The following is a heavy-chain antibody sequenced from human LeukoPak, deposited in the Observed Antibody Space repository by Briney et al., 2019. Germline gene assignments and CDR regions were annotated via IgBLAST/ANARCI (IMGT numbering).Heavy chain of an antibody. D-gene: IGHD7-27*01. Sequence: GGSLRLSCAASGFTLSSYWMSWVRQAPGKGLEWVANIKQDGSEKYYVDSVKGRFTISRDNSKNTLYLQMNSLRAEDTAVYYCARGNWGSEDLFDYWGQGTLVSVSS. V-gene: IGHV3-7*04. CDR3: ARGNWGSEDLFDY. J-gene: IGHJ4*02. CDR2: IKQDGSEK. CDR1: GFTLSSYW.